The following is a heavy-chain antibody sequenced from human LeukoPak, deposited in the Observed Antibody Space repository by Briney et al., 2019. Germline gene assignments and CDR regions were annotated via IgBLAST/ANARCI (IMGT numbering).Heavy chain of an antibody. V-gene: IGHV3-7*01. CDR2: IKQDGSEK. J-gene: IGHJ4*02. CDR1: GFTFSSYW. D-gene: IGHD6-13*01. CDR3: AREPSPYSSSWYDY. Sequence: GGSLRLSCAASGFTFSSYWMSWVRQAPGKGLEWVANIKQDGSEKYYVDSVKGRFTISRDNAKNSLYLQMNSLRAEDTAVYYCAREPSPYSSSWYDYWGQGTLVTVSS.